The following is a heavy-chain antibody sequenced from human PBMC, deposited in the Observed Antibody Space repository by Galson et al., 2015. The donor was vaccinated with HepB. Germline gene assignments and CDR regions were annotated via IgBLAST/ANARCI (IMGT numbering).Heavy chain of an antibody. CDR1: GFTFSDYY. CDR3: ARARNWNDI. V-gene: IGHV3-11*01. CDR2: ISNTGNTI. Sequence: SLRLSCAASGFTFSDYYMTWIRQAPGKALDWISFISNTGNTIYYADSVRGRFSISRDNRKNSLYLQMNSLRADDTAVYYCARARNWNDIWGQGTLVTVSS. J-gene: IGHJ5*02.